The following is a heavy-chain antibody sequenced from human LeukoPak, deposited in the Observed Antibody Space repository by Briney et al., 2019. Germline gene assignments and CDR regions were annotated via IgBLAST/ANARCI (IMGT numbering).Heavy chain of an antibody. CDR2: INPNSGGT. CDR1: GYTFTGYY. Sequence: ASVKGSCKASGYTFTGYYMHWVRQAPGQGLEWRGWINPNSGGTNYAQKFQGRVTMTRDTSISTAYMELSRLRSDDTAVYYCARVARLKSGYLTPSYGMDVWGQGTTVTVSS. V-gene: IGHV1-2*02. J-gene: IGHJ6*02. CDR3: ARVARLKSGYLTPSYGMDV. D-gene: IGHD3-3*01.